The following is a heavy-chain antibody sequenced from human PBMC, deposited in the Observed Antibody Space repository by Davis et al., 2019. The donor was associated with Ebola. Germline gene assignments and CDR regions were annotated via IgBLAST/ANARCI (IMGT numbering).Heavy chain of an antibody. Sequence: PGGSLRLSCAVYGGSFSGYYWSWIRQPPGKGLEWIGEINHSGSTNYNPSLKSRVTISVDTSKNQFSLKLSPVTAADTAVYYCARITGDRDYWGQGTLVTVSS. CDR3: ARITGDRDY. CDR1: GGSFSGYY. CDR2: INHSGST. J-gene: IGHJ4*02. D-gene: IGHD7-27*01. V-gene: IGHV4-34*01.